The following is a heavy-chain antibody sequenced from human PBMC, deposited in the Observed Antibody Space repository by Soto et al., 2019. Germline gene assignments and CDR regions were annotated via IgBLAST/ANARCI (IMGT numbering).Heavy chain of an antibody. CDR3: ARGGGVGVAGSAAFDM. J-gene: IGHJ3*02. CDR2: INPATGAA. Sequence: QLHLVQSGAVVKKPGASVTVSCSASGYPVTAYYMHWVRQAPGRGLEWMGGINPATGAAKYTQTFQGRVTMTRDPPMSKVFMELSGLTSEDPAVFYCARGGGVGVAGSAAFDMWGQGTLVTVSS. D-gene: IGHD3-3*01. CDR1: GYPVTAYY. V-gene: IGHV1-2*02.